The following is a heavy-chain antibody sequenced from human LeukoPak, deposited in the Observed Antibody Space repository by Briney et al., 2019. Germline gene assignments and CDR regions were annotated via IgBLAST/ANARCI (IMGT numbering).Heavy chain of an antibody. CDR2: IIPIFGTA. CDR3: ARGVGQWLTTGRYFDY. Sequence: ASVKVSCKASGGTFSSYAISWVRQAPGQGLERMGGIIPIFGTANYAQKFQGRVTITADESTSTAYMELSSLRSEDTAVYYCARGVGQWLTTGRYFDYWGQGTLVTVSS. D-gene: IGHD6-19*01. V-gene: IGHV1-69*13. CDR1: GGTFSSYA. J-gene: IGHJ4*02.